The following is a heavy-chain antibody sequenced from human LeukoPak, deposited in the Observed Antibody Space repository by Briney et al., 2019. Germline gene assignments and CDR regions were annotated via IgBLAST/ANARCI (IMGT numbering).Heavy chain of an antibody. D-gene: IGHD5-18*01. Sequence: GGSLRLSCTVSGFTVSSNSMSWVRQAPGKGLEWVSFIYSDNTHYSDSVKGRFTISRDNSKNTLYLQMNSLRAEDTAVYYCARDGEYSYGDGWFDPWGQGTLVTVSS. CDR1: GFTVSSNS. V-gene: IGHV3-53*01. J-gene: IGHJ5*02. CDR3: ARDGEYSYGDGWFDP. CDR2: IYSDNT.